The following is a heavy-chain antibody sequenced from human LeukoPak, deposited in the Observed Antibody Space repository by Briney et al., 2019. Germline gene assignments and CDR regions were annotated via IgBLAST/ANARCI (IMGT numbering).Heavy chain of an antibody. CDR1: GGSFSGYY. CDR3: ARGPTYSGSYWSPFDY. CDR2: INHSGST. Sequence: SETLSLTCAVYGGSFSGYYWSWIRQPPGKGLEWIGEINHSGSTNYNPSLKSRVTISVDTSKNQFSLKLSSVTAADTAVYYCARGPTYSGSYWSPFDYWGQGTLVTVSS. J-gene: IGHJ4*02. D-gene: IGHD1-26*01. V-gene: IGHV4-34*01.